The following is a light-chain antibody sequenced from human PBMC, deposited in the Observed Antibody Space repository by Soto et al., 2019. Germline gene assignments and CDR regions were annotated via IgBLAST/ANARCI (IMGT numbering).Light chain of an antibody. V-gene: IGLV1-44*01. Sequence: QSVLTQPPSASGTPGQRVTISCSGSSSNIGSNTVNWYQQLPGPAPKLLIYSNNQRPSVVADRFSGSKSGTSASLAISGLQFEDEAEYYCAAWDDSLNVVVFGGGTKLTVL. J-gene: IGLJ2*01. CDR1: SSNIGSNT. CDR2: SNN. CDR3: AAWDDSLNVVV.